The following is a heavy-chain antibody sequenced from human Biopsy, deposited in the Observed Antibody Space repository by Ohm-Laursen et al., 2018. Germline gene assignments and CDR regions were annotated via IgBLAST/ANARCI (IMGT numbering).Heavy chain of an antibody. V-gene: IGHV4-34*08. J-gene: IGHJ4*02. CDR2: INQAGTT. CDR3: GNEVHGRDY. D-gene: IGHD2-15*01. Sequence: GTLSLTCAVFGKTFSDYQWSWIRQPPGKGLEWIGQINQAGTTNYNPSLKSRVSISADAPKYEFSLRLTSVTAAGTAVYLCGNEVHGRDYWGLGAQVTVSS. CDR1: GKTFSDYQ.